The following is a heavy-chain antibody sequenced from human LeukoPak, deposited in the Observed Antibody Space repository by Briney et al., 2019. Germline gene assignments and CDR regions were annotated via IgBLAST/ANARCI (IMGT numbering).Heavy chain of an antibody. Sequence: VASVKVSCKASGYTFTGYYMHWVRQAPGQGLEWMGWINPNIGDTDYAQKFQGRVTMTRDTSISTVYMELSRLRYEDTAVYYCARDLSSGSHSDYWGQGTLVTVSS. CDR3: ARDLSSGSHSDY. CDR1: GYTFTGYY. D-gene: IGHD1-26*01. V-gene: IGHV1-2*02. CDR2: INPNIGDT. J-gene: IGHJ4*02.